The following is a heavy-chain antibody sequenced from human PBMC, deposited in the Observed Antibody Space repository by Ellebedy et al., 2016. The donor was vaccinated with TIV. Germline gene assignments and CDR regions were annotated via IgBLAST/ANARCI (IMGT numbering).Heavy chain of an antibody. CDR2: NNAYDNAI. Sequence: GGSLRLXCAASGFAISRSGMNWVRQAPGKGLEWVAHNNAYDNAIFYADSVRGRFSISRDNSLYLQMNSLRDEDTAIYYCARQLGEVVIGEVPPEAFDIWGQGTVVTVSS. V-gene: IGHV3-48*02. J-gene: IGHJ3*02. CDR3: ARQLGEVVIGEVPPEAFDI. CDR1: GFAISRSG. D-gene: IGHD2-21*01.